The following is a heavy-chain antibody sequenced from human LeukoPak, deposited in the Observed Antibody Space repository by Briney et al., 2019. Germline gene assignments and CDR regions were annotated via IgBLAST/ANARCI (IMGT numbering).Heavy chain of an antibody. J-gene: IGHJ4*02. Sequence: SVKVSCKALGGTLSRYAISWVRQAPGQGLEWIGGIIPIFGTANYAQKFQGRVTITADKSTSTAYMELSSLRSEDTAVYYCARGLVRGYSDVLVSFDYWGQGTLVTVS. CDR1: GGTLSRYA. CDR2: IIPIFGTA. D-gene: IGHD5-18*01. V-gene: IGHV1-69*06. CDR3: ARGLVRGYSDVLVSFDY.